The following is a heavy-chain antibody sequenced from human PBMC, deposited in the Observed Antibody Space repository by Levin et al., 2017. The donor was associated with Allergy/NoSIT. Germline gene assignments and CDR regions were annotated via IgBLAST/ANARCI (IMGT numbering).Heavy chain of an antibody. CDR3: ARDRRSGNTDGCDI. Sequence: ASVKVSCKASGFPLTAHWVRQAPGQRLEWMGWINAGDGNTRYSQKLQGRVTFTGDSFASTVYMELSSLTSEDTAVYYCARDRRSGNTDGCDIWGQGTMVTVYS. J-gene: IGHJ3*02. D-gene: IGHD1-26*01. CDR2: INAGDGNT. CDR1: GFPLTA. V-gene: IGHV1-3*01.